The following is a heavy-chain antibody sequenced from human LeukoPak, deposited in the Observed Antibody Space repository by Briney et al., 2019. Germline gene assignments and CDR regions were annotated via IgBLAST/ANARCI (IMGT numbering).Heavy chain of an antibody. CDR3: ARGKNGGITIFGVVIDGEYNWFDP. D-gene: IGHD3-3*01. CDR2: ISSSGSTI. V-gene: IGHV3-11*01. J-gene: IGHJ5*02. CDR1: GGSISSSSYY. Sequence: PSETLSLTCTVSGGSISSSSYYWGWIRQPPGKGLEWVSYISSSGSTIYYADSVKGRFTISRDNAKNSLYLQMNSLRAEDTAVYYCARGKNGGITIFGVVIDGEYNWFDPWGQGTLVTVSS.